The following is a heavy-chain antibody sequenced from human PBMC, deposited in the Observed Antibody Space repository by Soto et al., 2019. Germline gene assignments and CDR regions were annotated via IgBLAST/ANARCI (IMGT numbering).Heavy chain of an antibody. V-gene: IGHV3-30*18. Sequence: GGSLRLSCAASGFTFSSYGMHWVRQAPGKGLEWVAVISYDGSNKYYADSVKGRFTISRDNSKNTLYLQMNSLRAEDTAVYYCAKGQWLVEPEDAFDIWGQGTMVTVSS. J-gene: IGHJ3*02. D-gene: IGHD6-19*01. CDR3: AKGQWLVEPEDAFDI. CDR1: GFTFSSYG. CDR2: ISYDGSNK.